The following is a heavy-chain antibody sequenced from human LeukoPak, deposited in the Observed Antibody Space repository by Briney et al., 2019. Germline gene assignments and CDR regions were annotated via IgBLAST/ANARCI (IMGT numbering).Heavy chain of an antibody. CDR1: GFTFSSYA. J-gene: IGHJ4*02. Sequence: PGGSLRLSCAASGFTFSSYAMSWVRQAPGKGLEWVSTISNSGDSTFYADSVKGRFTISRDNSKNTLLLQMNCLRADDTAVYYCAKSYFGSGTPPYLDYWGQGSLVTVSS. CDR2: ISNSGDST. D-gene: IGHD3-10*01. CDR3: AKSYFGSGTPPYLDY. V-gene: IGHV3-23*01.